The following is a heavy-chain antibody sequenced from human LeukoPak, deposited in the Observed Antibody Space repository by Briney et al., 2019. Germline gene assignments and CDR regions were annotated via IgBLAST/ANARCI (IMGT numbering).Heavy chain of an antibody. Sequence: QPGGSLRLSCAASGFTFSSYWMSWVRQAPGKGLEWVANIKQDGSEKYYVDSVKGRFTISRDNAKNSLYLQMNSLRAEDTAVYYCARDAYEPNPYQLLFAGWAFDIWGQGTMVTVSS. J-gene: IGHJ3*02. CDR3: ARDAYEPNPYQLLFAGWAFDI. D-gene: IGHD2-2*01. V-gene: IGHV3-7*03. CDR1: GFTFSSYW. CDR2: IKQDGSEK.